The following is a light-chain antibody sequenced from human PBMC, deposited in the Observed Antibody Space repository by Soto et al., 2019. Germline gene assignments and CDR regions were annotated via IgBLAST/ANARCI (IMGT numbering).Light chain of an antibody. CDR3: QQHGSSPIT. Sequence: EIVLTQSPGTLSLSPGARAPLSCKASQSVSSSYLAWYQQKPGQATRLLIYGASNRATGIPDRFSGSGSGTDFTLTISRLEPEEFAVYYCQQHGSSPITVGQGTRLEIK. CDR1: QSVSSSY. J-gene: IGKJ5*01. CDR2: GAS. V-gene: IGKV3-20*01.